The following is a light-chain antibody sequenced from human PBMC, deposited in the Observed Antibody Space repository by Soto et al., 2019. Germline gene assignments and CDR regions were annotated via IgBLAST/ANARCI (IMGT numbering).Light chain of an antibody. CDR3: QQYYSTPPS. CDR1: QSVLYSSNNKNY. CDR2: WAS. V-gene: IGKV4-1*01. Sequence: DIVMTQSPDSLAVSLGERATINCKSSQSVLYSSNNKNYLAWYQQKPGQPPKLLIYWASTRESGVPDRFRGSGSGTDFTLTISSLQAEDVAVYYCQQYYSTPPSIGGGTKVEIK. J-gene: IGKJ4*01.